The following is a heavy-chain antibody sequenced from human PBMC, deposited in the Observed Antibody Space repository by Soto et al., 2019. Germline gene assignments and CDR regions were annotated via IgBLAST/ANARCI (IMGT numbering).Heavy chain of an antibody. CDR1: GFTFRSFT. D-gene: IGHD6-13*01. J-gene: IGHJ5*02. CDR2: ISSNSAYI. CDR3: TRDASRDSSARGWFDP. Sequence: SLSLSCAASGFTFRSFTMNWVRQAPGKGLEWVSTISSNSAYIYYTDALRARFTISRDNAKNSLHLQMNSLRAEDTAVYYCTRDASRDSSARGWFDPWGPGTLVTVSS. V-gene: IGHV3-21*01.